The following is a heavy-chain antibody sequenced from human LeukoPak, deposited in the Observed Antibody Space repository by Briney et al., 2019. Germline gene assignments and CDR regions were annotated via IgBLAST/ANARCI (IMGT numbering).Heavy chain of an antibody. CDR3: ARANWFDP. CDR2: IIPIFARA. Sequence: VKXXCKGSGGTFSSYAISWVRQAPGQGLEWMGGIIPIFARANYAQKFQGRVTITADESTSTAYMELSSLRSEDTDVYYCARANWFDPWGQGTLVTVSS. CDR1: GGTFSSYA. J-gene: IGHJ5*02. V-gene: IGHV1-69*01.